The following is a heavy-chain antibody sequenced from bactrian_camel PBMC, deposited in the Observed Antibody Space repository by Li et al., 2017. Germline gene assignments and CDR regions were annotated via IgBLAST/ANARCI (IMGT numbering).Heavy chain of an antibody. V-gene: IGHV3S40*01. Sequence: VQLVESGGGLVQPGRSLRLSCANSGFTFGSSDMSWVRQAPGKGLEWVSTIRADGGGTYYADSVKGRFTISRDNAKNTVTLQMNSLKPEDTAMYYCGDPSAFLGWGQGQGTQVTVS. J-gene: IGHJ4*01. D-gene: IGHD3*01. CDR2: IRADGGGT. CDR1: GFTFGSSD.